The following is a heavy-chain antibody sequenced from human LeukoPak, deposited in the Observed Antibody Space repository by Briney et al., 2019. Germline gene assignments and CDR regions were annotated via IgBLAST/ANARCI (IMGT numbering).Heavy chain of an antibody. CDR2: ISGSGGST. V-gene: IGHV3-23*01. CDR1: GFTFSSYA. D-gene: IGHD2-15*01. J-gene: IGHJ4*02. Sequence: GGSLRLSCAASGFTFSSYAMSWVRQAPGKGLECVSTISGSGGSTYYADSVKGRFTISGDNSKNTLYLQMNGLRAEDTALYSCAKDYCSGGSCYSGLDYWGQGTLVTVSS. CDR3: AKDYCSGGSCYSGLDY.